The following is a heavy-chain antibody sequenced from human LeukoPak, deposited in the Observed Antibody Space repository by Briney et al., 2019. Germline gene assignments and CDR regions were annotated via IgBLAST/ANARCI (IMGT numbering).Heavy chain of an antibody. V-gene: IGHV4-59*08. J-gene: IGHJ4*02. D-gene: IGHD4-17*01. CDR2: IYYSGST. Sequence: NPSETLSLTCSVSGGSISSYYRSWIRQPPGKGLEWIGYIYYSGSTNYNPSLKSRVTISIDTSKNQFSLKLRSVTAADTAVYFCARYTHDYGDHEFDYWGQGTLVTVSS. CDR3: ARYTHDYGDHEFDY. CDR1: GGSISSYY.